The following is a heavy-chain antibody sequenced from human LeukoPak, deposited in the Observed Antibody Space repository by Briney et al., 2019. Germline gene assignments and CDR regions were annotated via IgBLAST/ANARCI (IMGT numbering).Heavy chain of an antibody. CDR3: ARGTTVSREWYFDL. Sequence: GGSLRLSCAASGFTFSNYWMHWVRQAPGKGLVWVSRMNDDGSGISYADSVKGRFTISRDHAKNTLYLQMNSLRAEDTAVYYCARGTTVSREWYFDLWGRGTLVTVAS. D-gene: IGHD4-17*01. CDR1: GFTFSNYW. CDR2: MNDDGSGI. J-gene: IGHJ2*01. V-gene: IGHV3-74*01.